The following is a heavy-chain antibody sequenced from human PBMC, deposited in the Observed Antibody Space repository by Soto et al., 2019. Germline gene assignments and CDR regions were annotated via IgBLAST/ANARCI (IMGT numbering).Heavy chain of an antibody. V-gene: IGHV3-23*01. CDR3: AKAVDYYYYGMDV. J-gene: IGHJ6*02. Sequence: GGSLRLCCAASGFTFSSYAMSWVRQAPGKGLEWVSAISGSGGSTYYADSVKGRFTISRDNSKNTLYLQMNSLRAEDTAVYYCAKAVDYYYYGMDVWGQGTTVTVSS. D-gene: IGHD2-15*01. CDR1: GFTFSSYA. CDR2: ISGSGGST.